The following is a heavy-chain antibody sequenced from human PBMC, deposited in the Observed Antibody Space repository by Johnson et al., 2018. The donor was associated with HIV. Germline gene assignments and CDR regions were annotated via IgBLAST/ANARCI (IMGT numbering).Heavy chain of an antibody. CDR3: ARVRRSGTYYVDAFDI. D-gene: IGHD1-26*01. J-gene: IGHJ3*02. Sequence: VQLVESGGDLVQPGGSLRLSCAASGFTVNNKYMSWIRQAPGKGLEWVSYISSSGSTIYYADSVKGRFTISRDNAKNSLYLQMNSLRAEDTAVYYCARVRRSGTYYVDAFDIWGQGTMVTVSS. V-gene: IGHV3-11*04. CDR1: GFTVNNKY. CDR2: ISSSGSTI.